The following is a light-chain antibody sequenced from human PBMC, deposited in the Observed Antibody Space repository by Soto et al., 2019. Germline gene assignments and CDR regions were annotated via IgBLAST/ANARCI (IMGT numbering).Light chain of an antibody. Sequence: QSVLTQPPSVSAAPGQKVTISCSGSSSNIGNNYVSWYQQPPGTAPKLLIYENNKRPSGIPDRFSGSKSGTSATLGITGLQTGDEADYYCGTWDSSLSAVVFGTGTKLTVL. CDR2: ENN. J-gene: IGLJ1*01. CDR3: GTWDSSLSAVV. CDR1: SSNIGNNY. V-gene: IGLV1-51*02.